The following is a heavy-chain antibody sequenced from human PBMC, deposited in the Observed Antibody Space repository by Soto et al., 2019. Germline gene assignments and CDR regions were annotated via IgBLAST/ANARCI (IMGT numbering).Heavy chain of an antibody. CDR2: IIPIFGTA. Sequence: SVKVSCKASGGTFSSYAISWVRQAPGQGLEWMGGIIPIFGTANYAQKFQGRVTITADESTSTAYMELSSLRSEDTAVYYCAVLKSYCSSTSCYGGRYYYYGMDVWGQGTTVTVSS. V-gene: IGHV1-69*13. J-gene: IGHJ6*02. CDR3: AVLKSYCSSTSCYGGRYYYYGMDV. CDR1: GGTFSSYA. D-gene: IGHD2-2*01.